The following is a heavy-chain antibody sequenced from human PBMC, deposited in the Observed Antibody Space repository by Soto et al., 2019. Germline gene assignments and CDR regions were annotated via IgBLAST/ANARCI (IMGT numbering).Heavy chain of an antibody. Sequence: QVQLVQSGAEVKKPGASVKVSCKASGYTFTSYYMHWVRQAPGQGLEWMGIINPSGGSTSYAQKFKGRVTMTRDTSTSTVYMELSSLRSEDTAVYYCARDRSITPWDYYYGMDVWGQGTTVTVSS. J-gene: IGHJ6*02. CDR2: INPSGGST. V-gene: IGHV1-46*01. D-gene: IGHD1-26*01. CDR1: GYTFTSYY. CDR3: ARDRSITPWDYYYGMDV.